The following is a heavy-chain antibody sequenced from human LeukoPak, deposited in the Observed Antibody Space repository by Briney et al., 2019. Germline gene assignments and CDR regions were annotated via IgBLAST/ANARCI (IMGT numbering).Heavy chain of an antibody. J-gene: IGHJ5*02. V-gene: IGHV4-30-2*01. Sequence: SQTLSLTCAVSGGSISSGGYSWSWIRQPPGKGLEWIGYIYHSGSIYYNPSLKSRVTISVDRSKNQFSLKLSSVTAADTAVYYCARESNYYGSGSYYTIFDPWGQGTLVTVSS. CDR1: GGSISSGGYS. CDR3: ARESNYYGSGSYYTIFDP. CDR2: IYHSGSI. D-gene: IGHD3-10*01.